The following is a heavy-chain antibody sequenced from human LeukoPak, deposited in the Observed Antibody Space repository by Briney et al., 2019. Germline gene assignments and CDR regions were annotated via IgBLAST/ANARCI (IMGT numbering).Heavy chain of an antibody. D-gene: IGHD4-17*01. J-gene: IGHJ4*02. CDR3: ARGFRIFGRVYGDKKFDY. Sequence: PSETLSLTCAVYGGSFSGYYWSWIRQPPGKGLEWIGEINHSGSTNYNPSLKSRVTISVDTSKNQFSLKLSSVTAADTAVYYCARGFRIFGRVYGDKKFDYWGQGTLVTVYS. V-gene: IGHV4-34*01. CDR1: GGSFSGYY. CDR2: INHSGST.